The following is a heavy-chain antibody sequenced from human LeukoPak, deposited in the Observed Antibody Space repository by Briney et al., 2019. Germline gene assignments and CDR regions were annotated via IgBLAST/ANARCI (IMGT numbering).Heavy chain of an antibody. J-gene: IGHJ4*02. CDR1: GFTFSSYW. V-gene: IGHV3-23*01. Sequence: PGGSLRLSCAASGFTFSSYWMYWVRQAPGKGLEWVSAIIGSGGYTYHADSVKGRFTISRDNSKNTLSLQMDSLRAEDTAVYYCVKQRGIYLDFDYRGQGTLVTVSS. CDR3: VKQRGIYLDFDY. CDR2: IIGSGGYT. D-gene: IGHD1-26*01.